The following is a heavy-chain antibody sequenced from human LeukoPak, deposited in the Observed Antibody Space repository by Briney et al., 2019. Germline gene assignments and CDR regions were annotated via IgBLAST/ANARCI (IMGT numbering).Heavy chain of an antibody. CDR1: GFIFSTYG. J-gene: IGHJ4*02. Sequence: GGSLRLSCEASGFIFSTYGMHWVRQAPGKGLEWVAVIWYDGSNKYYADSVKGRFTISRDNSKNTLYLQMSSLRAEDTAVYYCVREKSGYTNGWYLFDYWGQGTLVTVSS. V-gene: IGHV3-33*01. D-gene: IGHD6-19*01. CDR3: VREKSGYTNGWYLFDY. CDR2: IWYDGSNK.